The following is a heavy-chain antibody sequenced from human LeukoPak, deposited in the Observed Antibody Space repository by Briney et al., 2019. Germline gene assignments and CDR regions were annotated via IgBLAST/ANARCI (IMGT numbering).Heavy chain of an antibody. CDR3: AREGLDP. CDR2: MNPNSGNT. J-gene: IGHJ5*02. V-gene: IGHV1-8*03. Sequence: ASVKVSCKASGYTFTNYDINWVRQAPGQGLEWMGYMNPNSGNTVYAQSLRGRVTITTDTSINTSYMELSSLRSEDTAVYFCAREGLDPWGQGTLVTVSS. CDR1: GYTFTNYD.